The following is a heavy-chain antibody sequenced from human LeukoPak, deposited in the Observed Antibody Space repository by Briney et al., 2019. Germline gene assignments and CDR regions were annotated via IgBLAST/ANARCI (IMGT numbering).Heavy chain of an antibody. CDR1: GFTVGSKS. V-gene: IGHV3-53*01. Sequence: GGSLRLSCAVSGFTVGSKSMSRARQAPGKGLEWVSIIYDGGSAYYADSVKGRFTISRDNSKNTLYLQMNSLRAEDTAVFYCASLDSSGSDAFDLWGQGTMVTVSS. J-gene: IGHJ3*01. CDR3: ASLDSSGSDAFDL. D-gene: IGHD3-22*01. CDR2: IYDGGSA.